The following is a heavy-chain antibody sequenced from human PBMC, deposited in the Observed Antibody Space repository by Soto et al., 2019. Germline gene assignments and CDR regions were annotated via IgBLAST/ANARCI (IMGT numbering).Heavy chain of an antibody. CDR1: GYTFTSYY. CDR3: ARAVTPNYYYYGMDV. V-gene: IGHV1-46*01. D-gene: IGHD4-17*01. J-gene: IGHJ6*02. CDR2: INPSGGST. Sequence: GASVKVSCKASGYTFTSYYMHWVRQAPGQGLEWMGIINPSGGSTSYAQKFQSRVTMTRDTSTSTVYMELSSLRSEDTAVYYCARAVTPNYYYYGMDVWGQGTTVTVSS.